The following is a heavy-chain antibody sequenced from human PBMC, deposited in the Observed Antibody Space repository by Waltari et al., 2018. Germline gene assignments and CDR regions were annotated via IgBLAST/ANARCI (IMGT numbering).Heavy chain of an antibody. CDR2: MYSSGST. Sequence: EVQLVESGGGLVQPGGCLRLSCAASAITVGNNDMSWVRQAPGKGLELISLMYSSGSTYYADSVKGRFTISRDNSKNTLYLQMNSLRSEDTAVYFCARDPPGVAAAGPGRGWGQGTLVTVSS. V-gene: IGHV3-66*02. CDR1: AITVGNND. CDR3: ARDPPGVAAAGPGRG. D-gene: IGHD6-25*01. J-gene: IGHJ4*02.